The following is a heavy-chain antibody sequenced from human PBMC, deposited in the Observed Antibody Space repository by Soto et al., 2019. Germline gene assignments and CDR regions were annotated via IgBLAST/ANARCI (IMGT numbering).Heavy chain of an antibody. CDR3: ARGGARAVAAMFDY. CDR2: IHTSGST. CDR1: GGSISGYY. Sequence: SETLSLTCTVSGGSISGYYWIWIRQTAGKGLEWIGRIHTSGSTDYSPSLKSRVTMSVDTSRNQFSVEMTSVTAPATAVYYCARGGARAVAAMFDYWGPGSLVPVSS. V-gene: IGHV4-4*07. J-gene: IGHJ4*02. D-gene: IGHD2-2*01.